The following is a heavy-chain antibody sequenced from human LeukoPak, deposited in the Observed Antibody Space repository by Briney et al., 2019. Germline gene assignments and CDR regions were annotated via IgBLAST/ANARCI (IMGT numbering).Heavy chain of an antibody. CDR2: ISYDGSNK. J-gene: IGHJ4*02. D-gene: IGHD3-10*01. CDR1: GFTFSSYA. CDR3: ARVGGPSYYFDY. Sequence: GGSLRLSCAASGFTFSSYAMHWVRQAPGKGLEWVAVISYDGSNKYYADSVKGRFTISRDNSKNTLYLQMNSLRAEDTAVYYCARVGGPSYYFDYWGQGTLVTVSS. V-gene: IGHV3-30-3*01.